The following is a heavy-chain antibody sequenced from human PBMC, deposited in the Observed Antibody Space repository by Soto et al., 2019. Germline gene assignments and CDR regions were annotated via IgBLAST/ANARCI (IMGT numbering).Heavy chain of an antibody. CDR2: INAGNDDT. J-gene: IGHJ6*03. CDR1: GYTFTSYA. Sequence: ASVKVSCKASGYTFTSYAVHWVRQAPGQRLEWMGWINAGNDDTRYSQKFQGRVTITRDTFAGTAYMELSSLRSEDTAVYYCARHVPTRVPAAIGYYYYYMDVWGKGTTVTVSS. D-gene: IGHD2-2*01. V-gene: IGHV1-3*01. CDR3: ARHVPTRVPAAIGYYYYYMDV.